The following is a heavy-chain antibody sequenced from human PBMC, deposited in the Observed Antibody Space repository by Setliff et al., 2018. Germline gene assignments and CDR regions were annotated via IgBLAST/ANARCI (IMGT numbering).Heavy chain of an antibody. CDR3: ARLGETSTWGNWFDP. CDR1: GGSISSYY. D-gene: IGHD1-26*01. CDR2: IYDSGSI. Sequence: SETLSLTCTVSGGSISSYYWTWIRQPPGEGLEWIGNIYDSGSINYNPSLKSRVTTSVDTSKNQFSLKLSSVTAADTAVYYCARLGETSTWGNWFDPWGQGTLVTVSS. V-gene: IGHV4-59*08. J-gene: IGHJ5*02.